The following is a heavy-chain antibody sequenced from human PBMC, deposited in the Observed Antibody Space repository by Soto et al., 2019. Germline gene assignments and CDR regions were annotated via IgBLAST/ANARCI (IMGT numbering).Heavy chain of an antibody. CDR2: IIPILGMA. V-gene: IGHV1-69*02. CDR3: HYYDSSGYYRYFDY. D-gene: IGHD3-22*01. CDR1: GGTFSSYT. J-gene: IGHJ4*02. Sequence: QVQLVQSGAEVKKPGSSVKVSCKASGGTFSSYTISWVRQAPGQGLEWMGRIIPILGMANYAQKFQGRVTITADKSTSTAYMELSSLRSEDTAVYYCHYYDSSGYYRYFDYWGQGTLVTVSS.